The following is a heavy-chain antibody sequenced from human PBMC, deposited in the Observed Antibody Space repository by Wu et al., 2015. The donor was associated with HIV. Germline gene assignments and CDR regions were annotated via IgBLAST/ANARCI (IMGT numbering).Heavy chain of an antibody. CDR2: INPNSGGT. J-gene: IGHJ5*02. V-gene: IGHV1-2*02. CDR3: ARAGGHYYGSGSYASWFDP. CDR1: GYTFTGYY. Sequence: QVQLVQSGAEVKKPGASVKVSCKASGYTFTGYYMHWVRQAPGQGLEWMGWINPNSGGTNYAQKFQGRVTMTRDTSISTAYMELSRLRSDDTAVYYCARAGGHYYGSGSYASWFDPWGQGTLVTVSS. D-gene: IGHD3-10*01.